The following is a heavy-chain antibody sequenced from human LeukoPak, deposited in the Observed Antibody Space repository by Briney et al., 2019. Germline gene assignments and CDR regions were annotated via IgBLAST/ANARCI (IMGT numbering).Heavy chain of an antibody. Sequence: PGGSLRLSCAASGFTFSSYAMSWVRQAPGKGLEWVSVIYSGGSTYYADSVKGRFTISRDNSKNTLYLQMNSLRAEDTAVYYCARDSGGTTGVYWGQGTLVTVSS. CDR1: GFTFSSYA. J-gene: IGHJ4*02. CDR3: ARDSGGTTGVY. D-gene: IGHD1-26*01. CDR2: IYSGGST. V-gene: IGHV3-53*01.